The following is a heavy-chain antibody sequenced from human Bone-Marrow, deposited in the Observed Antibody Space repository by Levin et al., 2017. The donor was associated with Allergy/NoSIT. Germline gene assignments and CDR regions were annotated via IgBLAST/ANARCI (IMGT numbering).Heavy chain of an antibody. Sequence: GESLKISCAASGFTFSSYDMHWVRQATGKGLEWVSAIGTAGDTYYPGSVKGRFTISRENAKNSLYLQMNSLRAGDTAVYYCARVPGQLPYNMYFDYWGQGTLVTVSS. CDR1: GFTFSSYD. J-gene: IGHJ4*02. CDR3: ARVPGQLPYNMYFDY. D-gene: IGHD2-2*02. CDR2: IGTAGDT. V-gene: IGHV3-13*01.